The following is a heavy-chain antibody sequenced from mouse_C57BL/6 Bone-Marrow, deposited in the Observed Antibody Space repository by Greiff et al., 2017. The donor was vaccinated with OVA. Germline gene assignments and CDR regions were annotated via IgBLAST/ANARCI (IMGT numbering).Heavy chain of an antibody. Sequence: QVQLQQSGAELVRPGTSVKMSCKASGYTFTNYWIGWAKQRPGHGLEWIGDIYPGGGYTNYNEKFKGKATLTADKSSSTAYMQFSSLTSEDSAIYYGARSFDGYYLGFAYWGQGTLVTVSA. V-gene: IGHV1-63*01. D-gene: IGHD2-3*01. CDR3: ARSFDGYYLGFAY. J-gene: IGHJ3*01. CDR2: IYPGGGYT. CDR1: GYTFTNYW.